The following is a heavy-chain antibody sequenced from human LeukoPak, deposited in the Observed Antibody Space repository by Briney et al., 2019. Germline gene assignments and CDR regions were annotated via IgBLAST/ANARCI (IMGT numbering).Heavy chain of an antibody. Sequence: PGGSLKLSCAASGFSFDDYAMHWVRQAPGKGLEWVSGISWKSGSIGYADSVKGRFTISRDNAKNSLYLQMNSLRAEDTALYYCAKEGSAAGYTWNWFDSWGQGTLVTVSS. CDR3: AKEGSAAGYTWNWFDS. J-gene: IGHJ5*01. CDR2: ISWKSGSI. D-gene: IGHD6-13*01. V-gene: IGHV3-9*01. CDR1: GFSFDDYA.